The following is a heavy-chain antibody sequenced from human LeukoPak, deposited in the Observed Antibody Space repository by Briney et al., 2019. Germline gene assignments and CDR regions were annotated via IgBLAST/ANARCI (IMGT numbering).Heavy chain of an antibody. Sequence: SETLSLTCAVYGGSFSGYYWSWIRQPPGKGLEWIGEINHSGSTYYNPSLKSRVTISVDTSKNQFSLKLSSVTAADTAVYYCARHYGDYYYYYGMDVWGQGTTVTVSS. CDR3: ARHYGDYYYYYGMDV. J-gene: IGHJ6*02. V-gene: IGHV4-34*01. D-gene: IGHD4-17*01. CDR1: GGSFSGYY. CDR2: INHSGST.